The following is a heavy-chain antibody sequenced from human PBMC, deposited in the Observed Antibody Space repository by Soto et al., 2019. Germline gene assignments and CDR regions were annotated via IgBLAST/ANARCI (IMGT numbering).Heavy chain of an antibody. CDR3: ARDYGKSGYDYFEP. Sequence: ASVKVSCKASEYSFTGHYLHWVRQAPGQGLEWMGWIDPKSGDTKYAPKFRDRVTMTSDMSINTAYMDLINLRYDDTAVYYCARDYGKSGYDYFEPWGQGTQVTVSS. CDR2: IDPKSGDT. D-gene: IGHD3-22*01. CDR1: EYSFTGHY. J-gene: IGHJ5*02. V-gene: IGHV1-2*02.